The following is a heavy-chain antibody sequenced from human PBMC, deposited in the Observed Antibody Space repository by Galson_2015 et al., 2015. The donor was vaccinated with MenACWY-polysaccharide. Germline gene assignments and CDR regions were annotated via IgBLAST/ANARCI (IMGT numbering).Heavy chain of an antibody. CDR3: ATDSSRPVVGAPVSRFER. J-gene: IGHJ5*02. CDR2: VPDDGSNE. D-gene: IGHD1-26*01. Sequence: SLRLSFAASGFIFLNSSMHWVRQAPGQGLEWVSFVPDDGSNEYYADSVRGRFIFSRDNSKNTESLEMNSLRPPDTAGHYCATDSSRPVVGAPVSRFERWGHGFLVSVSS. V-gene: IGHV3-30*02. CDR1: GFIFLNSS.